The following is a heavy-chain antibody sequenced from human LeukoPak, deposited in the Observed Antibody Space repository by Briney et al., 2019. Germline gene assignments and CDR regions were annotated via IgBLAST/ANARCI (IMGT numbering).Heavy chain of an antibody. CDR2: ISAYNGNT. CDR3: ATSSSSWYLFSYFDY. D-gene: IGHD6-13*01. Sequence: ASVKVSCKASGYTFTSYGISWVRQAPGQGLEWMGWISAYNGNTNYAQKLQGRVTMTTDTSTSTAYMELRSLRSDDTAVYYCATSSSSWYLFSYFDYWGQGTLVTVSS. CDR1: GYTFTSYG. J-gene: IGHJ4*02. V-gene: IGHV1-18*01.